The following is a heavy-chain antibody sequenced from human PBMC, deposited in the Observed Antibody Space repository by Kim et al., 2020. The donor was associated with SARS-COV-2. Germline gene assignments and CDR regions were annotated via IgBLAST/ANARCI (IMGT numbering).Heavy chain of an antibody. Sequence: SVKVSCKASGGTFSSYAISWVRQAPGQGLEWMGGIIPIFGTANYAQKFQGRVTITADESTSTAYMELSSLRSEDTAVYYCAREGNTAMGHYGMDVWGQGTTVTVSS. CDR1: GGTFSSYA. D-gene: IGHD5-18*01. J-gene: IGHJ6*02. CDR2: IIPIFGTA. V-gene: IGHV1-69*13. CDR3: AREGNTAMGHYGMDV.